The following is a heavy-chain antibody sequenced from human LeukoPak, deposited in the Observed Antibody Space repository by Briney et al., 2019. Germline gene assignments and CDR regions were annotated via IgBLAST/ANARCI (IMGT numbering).Heavy chain of an antibody. J-gene: IGHJ3*02. CDR3: ARGRHYYDSSDYYYEGDGFDI. V-gene: IGHV1-69*06. Sequence: ASVKVSCKASGGTFSSYVISWVRQAPGQGLEWMGGIIPIFGTANYAQKFQGRVTITADKSTSTVYMELSNLRSEDTAVYYCARGRHYYDSSDYYYEGDGFDIWGQGTMVTVSS. CDR2: IIPIFGTA. CDR1: GGTFSSYV. D-gene: IGHD3-22*01.